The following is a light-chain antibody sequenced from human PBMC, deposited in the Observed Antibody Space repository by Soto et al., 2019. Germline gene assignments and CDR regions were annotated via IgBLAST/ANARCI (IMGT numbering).Light chain of an antibody. J-gene: IGKJ3*01. CDR1: QSISSY. Sequence: DIQMTQSPSSLSASVGERVTITCRASQSISSYLNWSQQKPGKAPKLLIYAASNLQSGVPSRFSGSGSGTDFTLSISSLQPEDFATYYCQQSYSTAFGPGTKVDIK. CDR3: QQSYSTA. V-gene: IGKV1-39*01. CDR2: AAS.